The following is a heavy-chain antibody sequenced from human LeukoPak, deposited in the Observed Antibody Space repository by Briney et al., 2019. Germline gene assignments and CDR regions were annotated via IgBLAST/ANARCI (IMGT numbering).Heavy chain of an antibody. CDR1: GFTFSSYW. V-gene: IGHV3-7*01. D-gene: IGHD1-26*01. CDR3: ARLRGSAWELLYDY. J-gene: IGHJ4*02. Sequence: GGSLRLSCAASGFTFSSYWMNWVRQAPGKGLEWVANIKQDGSEKYYVDSVKGRFTISRDNGKNSLYLQMNSLRAEDTAVYYCARLRGSAWELLYDYWGQGTLVTVSS. CDR2: IKQDGSEK.